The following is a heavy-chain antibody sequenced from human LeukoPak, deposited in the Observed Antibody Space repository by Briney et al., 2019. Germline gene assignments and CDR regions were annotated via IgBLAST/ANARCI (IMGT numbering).Heavy chain of an antibody. V-gene: IGHV1-8*03. CDR3: ARVNWIVGATDDY. Sequence: ASVKVSCKASGYTFTSYDINWVRQATGQGLEWMGWMNPNSGNTGYAQKFQGRVTITRNTSISTAYMELSSLRSEDTAVYYCARVNWIVGATDDYWGQGTLVTFSS. J-gene: IGHJ4*02. D-gene: IGHD1-26*01. CDR1: GYTFTSYD. CDR2: MNPNSGNT.